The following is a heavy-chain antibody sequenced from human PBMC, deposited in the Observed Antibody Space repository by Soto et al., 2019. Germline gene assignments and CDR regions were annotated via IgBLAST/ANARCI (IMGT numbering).Heavy chain of an antibody. J-gene: IGHJ5*02. CDR3: ARGIAARPGDHWFDP. CDR1: GFIVSDTY. V-gene: IGHV3-7*01. CDR2: IKQDGSEK. D-gene: IGHD6-6*01. Sequence: PGGSLRLSCTASGFIVSDTYMNWVRQAPGKGLEWVANIKQDGSEKYYVDSVKGRFTISRDNAKNSLYLQMNSLRAEDTAVYYCARGIAARPGDHWFDPWGQGTLVTVSS.